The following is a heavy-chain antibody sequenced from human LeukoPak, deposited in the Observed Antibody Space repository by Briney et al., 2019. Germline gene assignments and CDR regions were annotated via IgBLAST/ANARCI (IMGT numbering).Heavy chain of an antibody. J-gene: IGHJ4*02. CDR3: ARGPLGIAAAGTLPVEDY. CDR2: ISAYNGNT. Sequence: GASVKVSCKASGYTFTGYYMHWVRQAPGQGLEWMGWISAYNGNTNYAQKLQGRVTMTTDTSTSTAYMELRSLRSDDTAVYYCARGPLGIAAAGTLPVEDYWGQGTLVTVSS. D-gene: IGHD6-13*01. V-gene: IGHV1-18*04. CDR1: GYTFTGYY.